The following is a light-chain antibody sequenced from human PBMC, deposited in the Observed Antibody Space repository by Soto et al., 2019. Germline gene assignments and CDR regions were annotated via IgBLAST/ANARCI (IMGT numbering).Light chain of an antibody. V-gene: IGKV3-20*01. J-gene: IGKJ1*01. CDR3: QHYGSSPWT. CDR1: QTISGSY. Sequence: EIVLTQSPGTLSLSPGGSISLSCRASQTISGSYLAWYQQKRGQAPRLVIYGASSRATGIPDRFSGSGSGTDFTLTISRLEPQDFAVYYCQHYGSSPWTFGQGTKVEIK. CDR2: GAS.